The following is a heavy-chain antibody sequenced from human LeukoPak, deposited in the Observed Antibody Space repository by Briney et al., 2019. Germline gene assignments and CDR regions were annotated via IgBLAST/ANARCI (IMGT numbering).Heavy chain of an antibody. CDR1: GYSISSGYY. CDR3: ARRPSGENWFDP. D-gene: IGHD1-26*01. V-gene: IGHV4-38-2*01. CDR2: IYHSGST. J-gene: IGHJ5*02. Sequence: SETLSLICAVSGYSISSGYYWGWIRQPPGKGLEWIGSIYHSGSTYYNPSLKSRVTISVDTSKNQFSLKLSSVTAADTAVYYCARRPSGENWFDPWGQGTLVTVSS.